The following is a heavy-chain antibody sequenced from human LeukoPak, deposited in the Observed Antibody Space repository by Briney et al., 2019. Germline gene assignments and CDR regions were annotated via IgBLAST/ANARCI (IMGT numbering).Heavy chain of an antibody. CDR1: GFTFSSYW. CDR2: INSDGSST. D-gene: IGHD3-10*01. Sequence: PGGSLRLSCAASGFTFSSYWMHWVRQAPGKGLVWVSRINSDGSSTSYADSVKGRFTISRDNAKNTLYPQMNSLRAEDTAVYYCARGAYGSGSYLDYWGQGTLVTVSS. V-gene: IGHV3-74*01. CDR3: ARGAYGSGSYLDY. J-gene: IGHJ4*02.